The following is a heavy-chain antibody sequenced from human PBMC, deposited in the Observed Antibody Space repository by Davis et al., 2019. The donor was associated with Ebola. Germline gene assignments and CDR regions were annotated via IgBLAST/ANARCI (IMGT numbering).Heavy chain of an antibody. CDR2: IWYDGSNK. CDR1: GFTFSSYA. CDR3: ARDIAPYSSSWYLDY. V-gene: IGHV3-33*08. D-gene: IGHD6-13*01. Sequence: GESLKISCAASGFTFSSYAMRWVRQAPGKGLEWVALIWYDGSNKYYADSVKGRFTISRDNSKNTLYLQMNSLRAEDTAVYYCARDIAPYSSSWYLDYWGQGTLVTVSS. J-gene: IGHJ4*02.